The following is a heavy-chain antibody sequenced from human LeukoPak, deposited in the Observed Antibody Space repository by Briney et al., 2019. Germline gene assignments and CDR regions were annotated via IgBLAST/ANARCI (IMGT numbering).Heavy chain of an antibody. CDR3: ARYSSGWSRYFQH. CDR1: GYSISSGYY. D-gene: IGHD6-19*01. V-gene: IGHV4-38-2*02. CDR2: IYHSGST. J-gene: IGHJ1*01. Sequence: SETLSLTCTVSGYSISSGYYWGWIRQPPGKGLEWIGSIYHSGSTYYNPSLKSRVTISVDTSKNQFSLKLSSVTAADTAVYYCARYSSGWSRYFQHWGQGTLVTVSS.